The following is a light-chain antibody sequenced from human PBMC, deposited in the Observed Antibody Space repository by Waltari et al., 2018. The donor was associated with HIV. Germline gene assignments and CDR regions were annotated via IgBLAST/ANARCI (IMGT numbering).Light chain of an antibody. CDR3: QVWDSSSDHPV. CDR2: DDG. Sequence: SYVLTQPTSVSVAPGQTARISCGGNNIGSESVHWYQQKPGQAPVLVVYDDGDRPSGIPERFSGSNSANTATLTINRVEAGDEADFYCQVWDSSSDHPVFGGGTKLTVL. J-gene: IGLJ3*02. CDR1: NIGSES. V-gene: IGLV3-21*02.